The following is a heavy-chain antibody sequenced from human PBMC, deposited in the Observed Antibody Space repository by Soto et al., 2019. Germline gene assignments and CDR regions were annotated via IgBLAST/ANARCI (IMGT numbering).Heavy chain of an antibody. Sequence: NPSETLSLTCTVSGGSISSYYWSWIRQPPGKGLEWIGYIYYSGSTNYNPSLKSRVTISVDTSKNQFSLKLSSVTAADTAVYYCARNTRNFDWLLSYDYWGQGTLVTVS. J-gene: IGHJ4*02. V-gene: IGHV4-59*01. D-gene: IGHD3-9*01. CDR3: ARNTRNFDWLLSYDY. CDR1: GGSISSYY. CDR2: IYYSGST.